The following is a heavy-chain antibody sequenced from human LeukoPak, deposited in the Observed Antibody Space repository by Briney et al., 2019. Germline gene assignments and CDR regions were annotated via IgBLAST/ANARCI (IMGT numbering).Heavy chain of an antibody. V-gene: IGHV3-23*01. CDR3: ARVVSQYGDYAWIVNWFDP. Sequence: PGGTLRLSCAASGFTFSSYGMSWVRQAPGKGLEWVSAISGSGGSTYYADSVKGRFTISRDNSKNTLYLQMNSLRAEDTAVYYCARVVSQYGDYAWIVNWFDPWGQGTLVTVSS. D-gene: IGHD4-17*01. J-gene: IGHJ5*02. CDR1: GFTFSSYG. CDR2: ISGSGGST.